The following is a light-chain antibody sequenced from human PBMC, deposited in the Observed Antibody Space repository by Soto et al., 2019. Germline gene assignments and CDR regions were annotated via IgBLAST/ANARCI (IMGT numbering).Light chain of an antibody. V-gene: IGLV1-40*01. CDR2: GNT. J-gene: IGLJ2*01. Sequence: QSVVTQPPSVSGAPGLRVTMSCTGSSSNIGPGYDVHWYQQLPGRAPKLLIYGNTNRPSGVPDRFSGSKSGTSASLAITGLQAEDEADYYCLSFDSSLSVVFGGGTKLTVL. CDR3: LSFDSSLSVV. CDR1: SSNIGPGYD.